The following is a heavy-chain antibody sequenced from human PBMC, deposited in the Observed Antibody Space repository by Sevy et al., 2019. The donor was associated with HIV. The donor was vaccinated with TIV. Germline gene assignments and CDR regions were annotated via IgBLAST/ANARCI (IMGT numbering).Heavy chain of an antibody. V-gene: IGHV4-4*07. CDR2: IYTTGST. Sequence: SETLSLTCTVSGGSISSYSWSWIRQPAGKGLEWIGRIYTTGSTNYNPSLKSRVTMSVDTSKNQFSLRLTSVTAADTAIYYCARDECDGYNNYLDYWGQGNLVTVSS. CDR3: ARDECDGYNNYLDY. D-gene: IGHD2-21*01. CDR1: GGSISSYS. J-gene: IGHJ4*02.